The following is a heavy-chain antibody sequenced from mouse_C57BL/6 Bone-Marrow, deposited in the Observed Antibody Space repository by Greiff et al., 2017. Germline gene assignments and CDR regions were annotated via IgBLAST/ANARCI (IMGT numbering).Heavy chain of an antibody. V-gene: IGHV1-61*01. CDR1: GYTFTSYW. CDR2: IYPSDSET. D-gene: IGHD2-3*01. Sequence: QVQLQQPGAELVRPGSSVKLSCKASGYTFTSYWMDWVKQRPGQGLEWIGNIYPSDSETHYNQKFKDKATLTVDKSSSTAYMQLSSLTSEDSAVYYCARLFYDGYSYWGQGTLVTVSA. CDR3: ARLFYDGYSY. J-gene: IGHJ3*01.